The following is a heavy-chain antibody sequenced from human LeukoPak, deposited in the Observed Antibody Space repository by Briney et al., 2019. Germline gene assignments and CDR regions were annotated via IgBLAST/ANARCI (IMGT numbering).Heavy chain of an antibody. V-gene: IGHV1-18*01. CDR1: GYTFTSYG. CDR2: ISAYNGNT. D-gene: IGHD2-15*01. J-gene: IGHJ4*02. Sequence: ASVKVSCKASGYTFTSYGISWVRQAPGQGREWMGWISAYNGNTNYAQKLQGRVTMTTDTSTSTAYMELRSLRSDDTAVYYCARDAGYCTGGSCWYFDHWGQGTLVTVSS. CDR3: ARDAGYCTGGSCWYFDH.